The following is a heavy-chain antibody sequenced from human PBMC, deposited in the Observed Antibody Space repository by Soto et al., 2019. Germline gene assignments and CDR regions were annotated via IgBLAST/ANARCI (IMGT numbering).Heavy chain of an antibody. CDR2: ISSSSSYI. V-gene: IGHV3-21*01. J-gene: IGHJ6*02. CDR3: ARVPVAARPPYYYGMDV. Sequence: LRLSCAASGFTFSSYSMNWVRQAPGKGLEWVSSISSSSSYIYYADSVKGRFTISRDNAKNSLYLQMNSLRAEDTAVYYYARVPVAARPPYYYGMDVWGQGTTVTVSS. CDR1: GFTFSSYS. D-gene: IGHD6-6*01.